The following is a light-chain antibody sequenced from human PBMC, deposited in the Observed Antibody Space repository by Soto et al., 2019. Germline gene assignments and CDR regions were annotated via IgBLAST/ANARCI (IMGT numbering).Light chain of an antibody. V-gene: IGKV2-30*01. CDR3: MQGTHWYT. Sequence: DVVLTQSPLSLPVTLGQPASISCRSSQSLVYIDGNTYLNWFHQRPGQSPRRLIYTVSNRDSVVPDRFSGSGSGTDFTLKISRVEAEDVGVYYCMQGTHWYTFGQGTKLEIK. CDR2: TVS. CDR1: QSLVYIDGNTY. J-gene: IGKJ2*01.